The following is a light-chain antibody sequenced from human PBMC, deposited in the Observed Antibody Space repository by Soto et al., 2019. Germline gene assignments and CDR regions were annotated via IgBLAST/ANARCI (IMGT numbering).Light chain of an antibody. Sequence: QSVLTQPPSASGSPGQSVTISCTGTSSDVGGYNYVSWYQQHPGKAPKLMIYDVSKRPSGVPDRFSGSKSGNTASLTASGLQAEDEADYYCSSYAGTHIVFGTGPKVTVL. CDR2: DVS. J-gene: IGLJ1*01. CDR3: SSYAGTHIV. CDR1: SSDVGGYNY. V-gene: IGLV2-8*01.